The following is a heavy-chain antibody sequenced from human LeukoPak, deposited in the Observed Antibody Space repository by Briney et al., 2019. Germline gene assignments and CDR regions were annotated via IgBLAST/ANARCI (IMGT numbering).Heavy chain of an antibody. V-gene: IGHV4-39*07. CDR3: ARGQSSDYYDSSGTLNFDY. CDR1: GGSISSSSYY. D-gene: IGHD3-22*01. Sequence: SETLSLTCTVSGGSISSSSYYWGWIRQPPGKGLEWIGGIYYSGSTYYNPSLKSRVTISVDTSKNQFSLKLSSVTAADTAVYYCARGQSSDYYDSSGTLNFDYWGQGTLVTVSS. CDR2: IYYSGST. J-gene: IGHJ4*02.